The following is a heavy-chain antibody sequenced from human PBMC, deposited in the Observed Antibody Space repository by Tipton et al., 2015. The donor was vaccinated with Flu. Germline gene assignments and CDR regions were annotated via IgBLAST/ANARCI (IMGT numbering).Heavy chain of an antibody. V-gene: IGHV3-53*01. CDR1: GFIVTTNY. CDR3: AASSGYYLATFDI. D-gene: IGHD3-22*01. CDR2: MYSGGST. Sequence: SLRLSCAASGFIVTTNYMSWVRQAPGKGLDWISVMYSGGSTYYADSVKGRFTISRDKSKNTLFLQMDSLGADDTAVYYCAASSGYYLATFDIWGQGTMVTVSS. J-gene: IGHJ3*02.